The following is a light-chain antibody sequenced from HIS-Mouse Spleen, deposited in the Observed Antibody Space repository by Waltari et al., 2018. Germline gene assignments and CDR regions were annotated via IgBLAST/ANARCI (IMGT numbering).Light chain of an antibody. J-gene: IGLJ2*01. Sequence: SYELTQPPSVSVSPGQTASITCSGDALPKKYAYWYQQKSGQAPVLVIYEDSKRPSGIPERFSGSSSGTMATLTISGAQVEDEAYYYCYSTDSSGNHRVFGGGTKLTVL. CDR2: EDS. CDR3: YSTDSSGNHRV. V-gene: IGLV3-10*01. CDR1: ALPKKY.